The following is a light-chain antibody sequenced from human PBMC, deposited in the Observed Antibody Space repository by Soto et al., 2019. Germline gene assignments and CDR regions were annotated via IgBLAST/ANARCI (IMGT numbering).Light chain of an antibody. Sequence: QSVLTQPPSASGTPGQRVIVSCSGTYSNIGINDVHWYRQLSGSAPQILIYDTTERATGAPDRFSGSKSGTSASLAISGLQAEDEADYHCAAWDDSLNGPIFGGGTKVTVL. CDR2: DTT. CDR3: AAWDDSLNGPI. V-gene: IGLV1-44*01. J-gene: IGLJ2*01. CDR1: YSNIGIND.